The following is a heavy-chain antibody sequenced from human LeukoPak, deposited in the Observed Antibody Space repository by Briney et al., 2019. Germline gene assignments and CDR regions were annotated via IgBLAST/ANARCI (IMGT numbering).Heavy chain of an antibody. CDR2: VYSDESTT. J-gene: IGHJ3*01. CDR1: GITFSNYA. CDR3: ARASVGAFDF. D-gene: IGHD1-26*01. Sequence: GGSLRLSCAASGITFSNYAMSWVRQSPGKGLVWVSRVYSDESTTTYADSVKGRFTISRDNAKNLLFLQMKNLRVEDTAVYYCARASVGAFDFWGQGTMVTVSS. V-gene: IGHV3-74*01.